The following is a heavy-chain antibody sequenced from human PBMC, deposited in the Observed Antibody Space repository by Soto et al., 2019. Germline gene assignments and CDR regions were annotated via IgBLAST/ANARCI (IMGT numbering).Heavy chain of an antibody. D-gene: IGHD2-21*01. V-gene: IGHV3-7*01. CDR2: IMPEGSEK. CDR1: GFTFSDYW. CDR3: ARDPYDI. J-gene: IGHJ6*02. Sequence: GSLRLPCAASGFTFSDYWMSWVRQAPGKGLEWVATIMPEGSEKFYVDSVKGRFTISRDNAKNSLFVQMNSLRAEDTAVYYCARDPYDIWGQGTTVTVSS.